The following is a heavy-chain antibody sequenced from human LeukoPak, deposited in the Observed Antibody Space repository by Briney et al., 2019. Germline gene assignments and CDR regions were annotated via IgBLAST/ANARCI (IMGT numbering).Heavy chain of an antibody. Sequence: PGGSLRLSCAASGFTFSSYWMSWVRQAPGKGLEWVANIKQDGSEKYYVDSVKGRFTISRDNAKNSLYLQMNSLRAEDTAVYYCARDSRRLTIFGVVIARPPRFYYMDVWGKGTTVTVSS. J-gene: IGHJ6*03. V-gene: IGHV3-7*01. CDR3: ARDSRRLTIFGVVIARPPRFYYMDV. CDR1: GFTFSSYW. D-gene: IGHD3-3*01. CDR2: IKQDGSEK.